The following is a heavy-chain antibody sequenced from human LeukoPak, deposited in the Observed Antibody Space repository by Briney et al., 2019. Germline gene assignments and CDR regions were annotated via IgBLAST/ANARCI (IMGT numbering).Heavy chain of an antibody. J-gene: IGHJ4*02. D-gene: IGHD6-25*01. V-gene: IGHV3-21*01. Sequence: KPGGSLRLSCAASGFTFSSYSMNWVRQAPGKGLEWVSSISSSSSYIYYADSVKGRFTISRDNAKNSLYLQMNSLRDEDTAVYYCARDFAATPYYFDYWGQGTLVTVSA. CDR2: ISSSSSYI. CDR1: GFTFSSYS. CDR3: ARDFAATPYYFDY.